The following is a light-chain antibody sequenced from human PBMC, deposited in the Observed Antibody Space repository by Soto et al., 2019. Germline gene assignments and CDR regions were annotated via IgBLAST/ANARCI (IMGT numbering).Light chain of an antibody. CDR3: QSYDGSLRSDV. CDR2: GNS. Sequence: QSVLTQPPSVSGAPGQRGTISCTGTSSNIGAGYDVHWYRQLPGTAPKLLIYGNSNRPSGVPDRFSGSKSGTAASLAITGLQAEDEAEKYCQSYDGSLRSDVVGTGTKRTVL. J-gene: IGLJ1*01. V-gene: IGLV1-40*01. CDR1: SSNIGAGYD.